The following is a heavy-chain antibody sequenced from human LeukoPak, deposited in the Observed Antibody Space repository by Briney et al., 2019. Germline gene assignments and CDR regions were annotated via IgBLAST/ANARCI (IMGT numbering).Heavy chain of an antibody. CDR1: GFTFDDYA. J-gene: IGHJ4*02. D-gene: IGHD5-12*01. CDR2: ISGDGGST. Sequence: PGGSLRLSCPASGFTFDDYAMHWVRQAPGKGLEWVSLISGDGGSTYYADSVKGRFTISRDNSKTSLYLQMNSLRTEDTALYYCAKDRYSGYDFVDYWGQGTLVTVSS. CDR3: AKDRYSGYDFVDY. V-gene: IGHV3-43*02.